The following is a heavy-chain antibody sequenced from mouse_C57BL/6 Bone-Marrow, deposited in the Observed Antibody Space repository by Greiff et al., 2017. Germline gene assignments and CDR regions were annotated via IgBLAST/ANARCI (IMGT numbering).Heavy chain of an antibody. CDR1: GYSFTGYY. CDR3: ARGVSSSYAMDY. J-gene: IGHJ4*01. D-gene: IGHD1-1*01. CDR2: INPSTGGT. V-gene: IGHV1-42*01. Sequence: EVMLVESGPELVKPGASVKISCKASGYSFTGYYMNWVKQSPEKSLEWIGEINPSTGGTTYNQKFKAKATLTVDKSSSTAYTQLKSLTSEDSAVCYCARGVSSSYAMDYWGQGTSVTVSS.